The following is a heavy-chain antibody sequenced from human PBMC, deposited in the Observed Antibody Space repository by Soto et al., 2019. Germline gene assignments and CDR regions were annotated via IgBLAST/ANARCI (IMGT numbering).Heavy chain of an antibody. CDR1: GYTFISHD. D-gene: IGHD3-10*01. V-gene: IGHV1-8*01. CDR3: ARGRYAIRGAVIMGELDY. Sequence: QVQLVQSGAGVKMPGASVRVSCKASGYTFISHDISWVRQATGQGLEWMGWMNPISGNTGYGQKFQGRVTMTSNTTTSIAYMGLSRLCSDDTAVYFCARGRYAIRGAVIMGELDYWGQGSLVIVSS. J-gene: IGHJ4*02. CDR2: MNPISGNT.